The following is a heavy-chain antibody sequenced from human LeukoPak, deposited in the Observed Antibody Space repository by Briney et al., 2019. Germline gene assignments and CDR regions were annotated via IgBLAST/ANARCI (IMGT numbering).Heavy chain of an antibody. V-gene: IGHV4-39*07. CDR1: GGSISSSSYY. Sequence: SETLSLTRTVSGGSISSSSYYWGWIRQPPGKGLEWIGSIYYSGSTYYNPSLKSRVTISVDTSKNQFSLKLSSVTAADTAVYYCAQYYYDSSGYYYWGQGTLVTVSS. J-gene: IGHJ4*02. D-gene: IGHD3-22*01. CDR2: IYYSGST. CDR3: AQYYYDSSGYYY.